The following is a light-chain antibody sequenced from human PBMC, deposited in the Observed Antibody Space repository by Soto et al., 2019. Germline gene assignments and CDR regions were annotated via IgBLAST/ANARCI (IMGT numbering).Light chain of an antibody. Sequence: EIVLTQSPATLSLSPGERATLSCRASQGVRNYLIWYQQKPGLAPRLLIYDTSTRATGIPARFSGSGSGTDYTLTISSLEPEDFAVYYCQKRSSWPLTFGGGTKVEIK. J-gene: IGKJ4*01. V-gene: IGKV3-11*01. CDR3: QKRSSWPLT. CDR1: QGVRNY. CDR2: DTS.